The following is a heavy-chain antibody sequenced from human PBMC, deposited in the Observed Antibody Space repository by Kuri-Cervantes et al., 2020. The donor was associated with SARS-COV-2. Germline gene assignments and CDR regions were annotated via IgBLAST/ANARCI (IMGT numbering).Heavy chain of an antibody. J-gene: IGHJ4*02. Sequence: ESLKISCTVSGGSISSYYWSWIRQPPGKGLEWIGEINHSGSTNYNPSLKSRVTISVDTSKNQFSLKLSSVTAADTAVYYCARGPRWSIAASFDYWGQGTLVTVSS. CDR2: INHSGST. V-gene: IGHV4-34*01. CDR1: GGSISSYY. CDR3: ARGPRWSIAASFDY. D-gene: IGHD6-6*01.